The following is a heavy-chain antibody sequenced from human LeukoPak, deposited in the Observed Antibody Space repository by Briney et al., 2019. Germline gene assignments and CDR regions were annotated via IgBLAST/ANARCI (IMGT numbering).Heavy chain of an antibody. CDR3: AAGYCGGDCAFDY. V-gene: IGHV4-59*01. Sequence: PSETLSLTCTVSGGSISSYYWSWIRQPPGKGLEWIGYIYYSGSTNYNPSLKSRVTISVDTSKNQFSLKLSSVTAADTAVYYCAAGYCGGDCAFDYWGQGTLVTVSS. D-gene: IGHD2-21*02. CDR2: IYYSGST. CDR1: GGSISSYY. J-gene: IGHJ4*02.